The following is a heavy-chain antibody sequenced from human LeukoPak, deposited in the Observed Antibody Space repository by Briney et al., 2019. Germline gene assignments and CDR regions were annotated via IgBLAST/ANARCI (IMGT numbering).Heavy chain of an antibody. V-gene: IGHV1-2*02. CDR2: FKPNSGDT. CDR1: GYTFTGYY. CDR3: ARDDEGRANFDF. J-gene: IGHJ4*02. Sequence: ASVKASCKASGYTFTGYYMHWVRQAPGQGLEWMGWFKPNSGDTNYAQKFQGRFTMTWDTSISTAYMELTRLRSDDTAVYYCARDDEGRANFDFWGQGTLVTVSS.